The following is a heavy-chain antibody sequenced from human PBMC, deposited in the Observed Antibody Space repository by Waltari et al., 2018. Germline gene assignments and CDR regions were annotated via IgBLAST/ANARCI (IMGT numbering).Heavy chain of an antibody. D-gene: IGHD3-10*01. Sequence: EVQLVESGGGLVQPGGSLRLSCAASGFTFSSYWMSWVRQAPGKGLEWVANIKQDGSEKYYVDSVKGRVTISVDTSKNNLFLNLNSVTAADTAVYYCARDVEGDGVLYGSPRRFDYWGQGILVTVSS. CDR3: ARDVEGDGVLYGSPRRFDY. CDR1: GFTFSSYW. J-gene: IGHJ4*02. V-gene: IGHV3-7*03. CDR2: IKQDGSEK.